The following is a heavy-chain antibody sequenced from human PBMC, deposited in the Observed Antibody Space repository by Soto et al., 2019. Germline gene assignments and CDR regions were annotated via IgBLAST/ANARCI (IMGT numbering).Heavy chain of an antibody. CDR3: AKDSRGGMDV. J-gene: IGHJ6*01. CDR1: GFTFDDYA. V-gene: IGHV3-9*01. Sequence: PGGSLRVSCAASGFTFDDYAMHWVRQAPGKGLEWVSGISWNSGSIGYADSVKGRFTISRDNAKNSLYLQMNSLRAEDTALYYCAKDSRGGMDVWGQGTTVTVSS. CDR2: ISWNSGSI.